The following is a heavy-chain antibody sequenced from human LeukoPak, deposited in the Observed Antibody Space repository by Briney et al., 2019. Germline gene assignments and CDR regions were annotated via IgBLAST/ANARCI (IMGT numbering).Heavy chain of an antibody. CDR3: ARGWLAETTVVTPYNY. D-gene: IGHD4-23*01. CDR1: GGTFSSYA. V-gene: IGHV1-69*13. Sequence: GASVKVSCKASGGTFSSYAINWVRQAPGQGLEWMGGIIPLFGSPNYAQKFQGRVTITAGESTSTAYMELSSLRSEDTAVYYCARGWLAETTVVTPYNYWGQGTLVTVSS. CDR2: IIPLFGSP. J-gene: IGHJ4*02.